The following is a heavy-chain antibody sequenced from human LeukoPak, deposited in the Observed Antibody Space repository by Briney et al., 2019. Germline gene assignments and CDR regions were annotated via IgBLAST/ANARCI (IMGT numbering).Heavy chain of an antibody. CDR3: ARDLKRGYSSGRYSWGTGSSNDY. V-gene: IGHV1-18*01. J-gene: IGHJ4*02. CDR2: ISAYNGNT. Sequence: ASVKVSCKASGYTFTSHSINWLRQAPGQGLEWMGWISAYNGNTNYAQKLQGRVTMTTDTSTSTAYMELRSLRSDDTAVYYCARDLKRGYSSGRYSWGTGSSNDYWGRGTLVTVSS. D-gene: IGHD6-19*01. CDR1: GYTFTSHS.